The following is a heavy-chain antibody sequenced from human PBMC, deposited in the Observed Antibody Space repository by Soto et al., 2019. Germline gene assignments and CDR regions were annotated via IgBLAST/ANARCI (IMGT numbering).Heavy chain of an antibody. V-gene: IGHV4-34*01. CDR2: VNHSGST. Sequence: PSETLSLTCAVYGGSFSGDYWSWIRQPPGKGLEWIGEVNHSGSTNYNPSLESRVTISVDKSKNQFSLKLMSLSAADTAVYYCGRLEGLATISYYFDYWGQGALVTVSS. D-gene: IGHD3-9*01. J-gene: IGHJ4*02. CDR3: GRLEGLATISYYFDY. CDR1: GGSFSGDY.